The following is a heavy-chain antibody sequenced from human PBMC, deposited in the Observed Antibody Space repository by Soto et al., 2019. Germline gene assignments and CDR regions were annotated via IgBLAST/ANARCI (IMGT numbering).Heavy chain of an antibody. D-gene: IGHD3-3*01. CDR1: GGTFSNYN. CDR2: IIPMLRIT. Sequence: QVQLVQSGAEVKKPGSSVKVSCKASGGTFSNYNINWVRQAPGQGLEWVGRIIPMLRITNYAQKVQGRVTVTADTSTITAYMELSSLRSDDTALYYCARATSITVRSNAFDIGGQGTMVTVSS. V-gene: IGHV1-69*02. J-gene: IGHJ3*02. CDR3: ARATSITVRSNAFDI.